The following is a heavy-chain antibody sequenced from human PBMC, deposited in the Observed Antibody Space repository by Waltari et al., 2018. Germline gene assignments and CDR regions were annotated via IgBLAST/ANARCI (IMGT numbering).Heavy chain of an antibody. J-gene: IGHJ6*02. CDR1: GGSISSSNW. CDR3: ARAGRGGLDIVVVPAAPGDYYYYGMDV. D-gene: IGHD2-2*01. Sequence: QVQLQESGPGLVKPSGTLSLTCAVSGGSISSSNWWSWVRQPPGKGLEWIGEIYHSGSTNYNQSLKSRVTISVDKSKNQFSLKLSSVTAADTAVYYCARAGRGGLDIVVVPAAPGDYYYYGMDVWGQGTTVTVSS. CDR2: IYHSGST. V-gene: IGHV4-4*02.